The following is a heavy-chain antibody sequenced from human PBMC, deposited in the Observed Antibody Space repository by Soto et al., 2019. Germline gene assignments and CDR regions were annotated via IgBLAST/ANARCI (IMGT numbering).Heavy chain of an antibody. J-gene: IGHJ6*03. V-gene: IGHV4-31*03. CDR2: IYYSGST. CDR1: GGSISSGGYY. Sequence: TSETLSLTCTVSGGSISSGGYYWSWIRQHPGKGLEWIGYIYYSGSTYYNPSLKSRVTISVDTSKNQFSLKLSSVTAADTAVYYCARGFSWIDDPYYMDVWGKGTTVTVSS. D-gene: IGHD5-12*01. CDR3: ARGFSWIDDPYYMDV.